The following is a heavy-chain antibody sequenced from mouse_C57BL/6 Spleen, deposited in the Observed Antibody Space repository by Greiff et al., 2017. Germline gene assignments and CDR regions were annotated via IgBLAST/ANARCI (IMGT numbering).Heavy chain of an antibody. CDR1: GFTFSDYG. V-gene: IGHV5-17*01. Sequence: EVMLVESGGGLVKPGGSLKLSCAASGFTFSDYGMHWVRQAPETGLEWVAYISSGSSTIYYADNVKGRFTISSDNAKNTLFLQMTSLRSEDTAMYYCARDLLGDYWGQGTSVTVSS. D-gene: IGHD2-1*01. CDR3: ARDLLGDY. J-gene: IGHJ4*01. CDR2: ISSGSSTI.